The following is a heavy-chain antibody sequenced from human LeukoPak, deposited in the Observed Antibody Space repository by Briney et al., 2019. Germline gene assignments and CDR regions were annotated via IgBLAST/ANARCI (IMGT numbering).Heavy chain of an antibody. J-gene: IGHJ4*02. V-gene: IGHV4-59*06. Sequence: SETLSLTCTVSGDSISSHYWSWIRQPPGKGLEWIGYIYYSGSTYYNPSLKSRVTISVDTSKNQFSLKLSSVTAADTAVYYCASNFNYYDSSGYRYWGQGTLVTVSS. D-gene: IGHD3-22*01. CDR3: ASNFNYYDSSGYRY. CDR2: IYYSGST. CDR1: GDSISSHY.